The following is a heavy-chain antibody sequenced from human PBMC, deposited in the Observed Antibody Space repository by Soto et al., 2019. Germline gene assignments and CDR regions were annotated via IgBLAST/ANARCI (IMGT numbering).Heavy chain of an antibody. CDR1: GFTFSSYS. CDR3: ARVGGAAAGTEYFDY. J-gene: IGHJ4*02. CDR2: ISSSSSYI. D-gene: IGHD6-13*01. V-gene: IGHV3-21*01. Sequence: GGSLRLSCAASGFTFSSYSMNWVRQAPGKGLEWVSSISSSSSYIYYADSVKGRFTISRDNAKNSLYLQMNSLRAEDTAVYYCARVGGAAAGTEYFDYWGQGTLVTVSS.